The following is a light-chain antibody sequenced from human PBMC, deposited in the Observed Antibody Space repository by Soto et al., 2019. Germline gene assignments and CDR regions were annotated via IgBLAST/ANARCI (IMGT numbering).Light chain of an antibody. CDR3: SSYTSSSTVV. Sequence: QSALTQPASVSGSPGQSITISCTGTSSDVGGYNYVSWYQQHPGKAPKLMIYDVSNRPSGVSNRFSGSKSGNTASLTISGLQAEDEAEYDCSSYTSSSTVVFGGGTKLTFL. CDR2: DVS. J-gene: IGLJ2*01. V-gene: IGLV2-14*01. CDR1: SSDVGGYNY.